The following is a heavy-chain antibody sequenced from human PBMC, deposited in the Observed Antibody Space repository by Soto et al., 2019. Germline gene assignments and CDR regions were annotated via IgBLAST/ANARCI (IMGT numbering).Heavy chain of an antibody. Sequence: PSEPLSLTCTVSGCALSSYYWSCIRQPAGKGLEWIGRIYTGGSTNYNPSLKSRVTMSVDTSKNQFSLKLSSVTAADTAIYYCANLDFTFGSIDVFDIWGQGTMVTVSS. V-gene: IGHV4-4*07. CDR3: ANLDFTFGSIDVFDI. CDR2: IYTGGST. D-gene: IGHD3-3*01. CDR1: GCALSSYY. J-gene: IGHJ3*02.